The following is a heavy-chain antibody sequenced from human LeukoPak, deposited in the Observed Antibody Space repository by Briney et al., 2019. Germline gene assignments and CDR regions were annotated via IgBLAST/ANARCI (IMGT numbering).Heavy chain of an antibody. J-gene: IGHJ4*02. CDR1: GFIFSNYW. CDR3: ARDWGTSSDYLDY. CDR2: IKQDGSEE. Sequence: PGGSLRLSCAASGFIFSNYWMSWVRQAPGKGLEWVANIKQDGSEEYYIDSVKGRLTISRDNANNLFYLHMNSLRAEDTAVYYCARDWGTSSDYLDYWGQGTPVTVSS. D-gene: IGHD6-6*01. V-gene: IGHV3-7*01.